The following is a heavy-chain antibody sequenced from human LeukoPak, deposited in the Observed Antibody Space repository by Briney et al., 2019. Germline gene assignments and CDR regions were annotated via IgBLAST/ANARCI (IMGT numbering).Heavy chain of an antibody. CDR1: GFTFSSYA. Sequence: PGGSLRLSCAASGFTFSSYAMSWVRQAPGKGLEWVAVIWYDGSNKYYADSVKGRFTISRDNSKNTLYLQMNSLRAEDTAVYYCARENYDFQYYYYYGMDVWGQGTTVTVSS. V-gene: IGHV3-33*08. CDR2: IWYDGSNK. D-gene: IGHD3-3*01. J-gene: IGHJ6*02. CDR3: ARENYDFQYYYYYGMDV.